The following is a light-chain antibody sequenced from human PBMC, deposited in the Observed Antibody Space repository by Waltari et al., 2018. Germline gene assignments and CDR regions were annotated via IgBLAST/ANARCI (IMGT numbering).Light chain of an antibody. CDR3: QQYGTSVT. CDR1: QSIANKY. CDR2: GAS. J-gene: IGKJ4*01. Sequence: EIVLTQSPGTLSLSPGDRATLSCRASQSIANKYVTWYRQRPGKPPSLLIFGASTRASGVSDRFSGSGFGTEFTLTISRLEPEDFAVYYCQQYGTSVTFGGGTKLEIK. V-gene: IGKV3-20*01.